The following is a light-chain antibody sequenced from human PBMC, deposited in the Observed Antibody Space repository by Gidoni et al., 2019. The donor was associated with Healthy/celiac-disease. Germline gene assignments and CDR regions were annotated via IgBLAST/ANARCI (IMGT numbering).Light chain of an antibody. CDR3: QQYNSYSWT. CDR2: DAS. CDR1: QSISSW. V-gene: IGKV1-5*01. Sequence: DIQMTQSPSTLSASVGERVTITCRASQSISSWLAWYQQKPGKAPKLLIYDASSLESGVPSRFSGSGSGTEFTLTISSLQPDDFATYYCQQYNSYSWTFGPGTKVDIK. J-gene: IGKJ3*01.